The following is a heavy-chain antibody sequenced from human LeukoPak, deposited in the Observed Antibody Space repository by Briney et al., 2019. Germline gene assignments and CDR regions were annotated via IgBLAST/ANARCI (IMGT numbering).Heavy chain of an antibody. J-gene: IGHJ4*02. Sequence: PSETLSLTCTVSGVSISTHYWSWIRQPPGKGLEWIGCNSGTTYYNPSLKSRVTISIDTSKNEFSLKLTSVTPADTAVYYCAREANYYGSGSYFEGTFDYWGQGSLVTVSS. V-gene: IGHV4-59*11. CDR2: NSGTT. CDR3: AREANYYGSGSYFEGTFDY. CDR1: GVSISTHY. D-gene: IGHD3-10*01.